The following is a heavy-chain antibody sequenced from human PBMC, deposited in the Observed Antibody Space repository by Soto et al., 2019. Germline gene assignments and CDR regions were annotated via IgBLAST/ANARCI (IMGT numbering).Heavy chain of an antibody. V-gene: IGHV3-11*01. D-gene: IGHD2-8*02. CDR2: ITSGTTI. Sequence: PGGSLRLSCAASGFTFSDYYMSWIRQPPGKGLEWVSYITSGTTIYYADSVKGRFTISRDNAKNSLYLQMNSLRAEDTAVYYCVRDWSSDYWGQGTLVTVSS. CDR1: GFTFSDYY. CDR3: VRDWSSDY. J-gene: IGHJ4*02.